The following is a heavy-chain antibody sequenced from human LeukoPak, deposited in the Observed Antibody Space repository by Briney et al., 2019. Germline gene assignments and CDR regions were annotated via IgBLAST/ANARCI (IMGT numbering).Heavy chain of an antibody. Sequence: GGSLRLSCAASGFTFSSHWMSWVRQAPGKGLEWVANIKQDGSEKYYVDSVKGRFTISRDNAKNSLYLQMNSLRAEDTAVYYCARGRRYSGSPSGAYYMDVWGKGTTVTVSS. CDR2: IKQDGSEK. D-gene: IGHD1-26*01. CDR3: ARGRRYSGSPSGAYYMDV. CDR1: GFTFSSHW. J-gene: IGHJ6*03. V-gene: IGHV3-7*01.